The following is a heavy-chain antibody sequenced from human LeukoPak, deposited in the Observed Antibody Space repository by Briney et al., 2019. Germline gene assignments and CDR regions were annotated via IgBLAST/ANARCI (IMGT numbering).Heavy chain of an antibody. CDR3: ARGGWYLSY. V-gene: IGHV4-61*02. Sequence: SETLSLTCTVSGGSISSGSYYWSWIRQPAGKGLEWIGRIYTSGSTNYNPSLKSRVTISVDTSKNQFSLRLSSVTAADTAVYYCARGGWYLSYWGQGTLVTVSS. J-gene: IGHJ4*02. CDR2: IYTSGST. CDR1: GGSISSGSYY. D-gene: IGHD6-19*01.